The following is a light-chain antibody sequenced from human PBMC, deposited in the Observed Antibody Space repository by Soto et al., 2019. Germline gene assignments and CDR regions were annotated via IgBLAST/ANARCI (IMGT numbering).Light chain of an antibody. Sequence: DIQMTQSPSSLSASVGDRVTITCQASRDIGKYLNWFQEKPGKAPKLLIYDASNLQTGVPARFSESGSGTNFTFTISSLEPEVFATYYCQRYDSLPPTFGQGTRLEI. CDR3: QRYDSLPPT. CDR2: DAS. CDR1: RDIGKY. V-gene: IGKV1-33*01. J-gene: IGKJ5*01.